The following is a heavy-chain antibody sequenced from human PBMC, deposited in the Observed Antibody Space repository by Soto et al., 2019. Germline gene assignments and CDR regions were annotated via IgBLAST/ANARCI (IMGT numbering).Heavy chain of an antibody. V-gene: IGHV3-48*02. CDR1: GLTNSCSS. CDR3: ARYYDDSSGDDGMDV. J-gene: IGHJ6*02. CDR2: ISDSGSNK. Sequence: GSLRLYCATCGLTNSCSSMNWVRQAPGRGLEWVAYISDSGSNKLYADSVKGRFTVSRDTAKNSLYLQMSGLRDDDRAVYYCARYYDDSSGDDGMDVWGQGTTDTVSS. D-gene: IGHD3-22*01.